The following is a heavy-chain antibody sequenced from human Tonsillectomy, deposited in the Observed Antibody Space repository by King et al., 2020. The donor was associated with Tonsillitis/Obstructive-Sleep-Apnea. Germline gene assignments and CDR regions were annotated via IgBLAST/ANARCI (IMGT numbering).Heavy chain of an antibody. CDR3: ARDPYSGYCRGGSCYGAFDI. CDR2: IRHDGSET. CDR1: GFTFSSHW. D-gene: IGHD2-15*01. J-gene: IGHJ3*02. V-gene: IGHV3-7*03. Sequence: QLVQSGGGLVQPGGSLRLSRAASGFTFSSHWMTWVRQAPGKGLEWVANIRHDGSETEYVDSVKGRFTISRDNAKNSLYLQMNSLRAEDTALYYCARDPYSGYCRGGSCYGAFDIWGQGTMVTVSS.